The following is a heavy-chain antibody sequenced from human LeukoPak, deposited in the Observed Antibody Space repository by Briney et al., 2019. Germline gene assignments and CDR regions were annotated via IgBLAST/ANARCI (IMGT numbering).Heavy chain of an antibody. J-gene: IGHJ3*02. CDR3: ARDGVSGYRRSYDAFDI. CDR2: ISAYNGNT. Sequence: ASVKVSCKASGYIFTSYGISWVRQAPGQGLEWMGWISAYNGNTNYAQKLQGRVTMTTDTSTSTAYMELRSLRSDDTAVYYCARDGVSGYRRSYDAFDIWGQGTMVTVSS. CDR1: GYIFTSYG. D-gene: IGHD3-22*01. V-gene: IGHV1-18*01.